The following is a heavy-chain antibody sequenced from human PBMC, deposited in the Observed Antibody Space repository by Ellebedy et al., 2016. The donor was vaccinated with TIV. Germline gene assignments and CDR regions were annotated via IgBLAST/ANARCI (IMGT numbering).Heavy chain of an antibody. CDR2: IQSAGKEK. Sequence: GESLKISCTASGLTFSRSGMHWVRQAPGKGLEWVAFIQSAGKEKYFADSVKGRFSISRDNYKKTLWLQMSSLKAEDTAVNYCARDHQWGNLDSWGQGTLVTVSS. CDR3: ARDHQWGNLDS. D-gene: IGHD3-16*01. CDR1: GLTFSRSG. V-gene: IGHV3-30*02. J-gene: IGHJ4*02.